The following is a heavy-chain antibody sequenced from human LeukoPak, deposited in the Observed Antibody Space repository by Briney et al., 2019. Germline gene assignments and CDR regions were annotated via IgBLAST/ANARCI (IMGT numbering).Heavy chain of an antibody. J-gene: IGHJ4*02. V-gene: IGHV3-9*02. CDR2: ISWNSGSI. Sequence: GGSLRLSCAASGFTSDDYAMHWVRQAPGKSLEWVSGISWNSGSIGYADSVKGRFTISRDNAKNSLYLQMNSLRAEDMALYYCAKDSSPGYCSSTSCYYGYYFDYWGQGTLVTVSS. CDR3: AKDSSPGYCSSTSCYYGYYFDY. D-gene: IGHD2-2*01. CDR1: GFTSDDYA.